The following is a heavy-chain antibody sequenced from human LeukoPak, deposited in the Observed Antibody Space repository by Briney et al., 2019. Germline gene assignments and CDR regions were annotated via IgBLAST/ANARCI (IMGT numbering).Heavy chain of an antibody. V-gene: IGHV3-23*01. Sequence: GGSLRLSCAASGLIFKNYAMTWVRQAPGMGLGWVSAISGSGDSTCYADSVKGRFTISRDNSKNTLYLQMNSLRAEDTAVYYCARGLSWFDPWGQGTLVTVSS. CDR2: ISGSGDST. CDR1: GLIFKNYA. J-gene: IGHJ5*02. CDR3: ARGLSWFDP.